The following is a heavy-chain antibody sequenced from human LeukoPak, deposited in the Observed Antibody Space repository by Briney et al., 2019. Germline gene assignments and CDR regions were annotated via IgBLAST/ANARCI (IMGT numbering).Heavy chain of an antibody. V-gene: IGHV3-74*01. J-gene: IGHJ4*02. CDR3: AREYYYDSSGYVDY. Sequence: GGSLRLSCAASGFTFSSYWLHWVRQAPGKGLVWVSRINSDGSSTSYADSVKGRFTISRDNAKNTLYLQMNSLRAEDTAVYYCAREYYYDSSGYVDYWGQGTLVTVSS. CDR1: GFTFSSYW. CDR2: INSDGSST. D-gene: IGHD3-22*01.